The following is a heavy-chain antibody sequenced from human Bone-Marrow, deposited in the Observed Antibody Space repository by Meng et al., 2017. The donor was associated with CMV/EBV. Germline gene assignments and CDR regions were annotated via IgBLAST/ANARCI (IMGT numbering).Heavy chain of an antibody. V-gene: IGHV4-59*01. J-gene: IGHJ6*02. Sequence: SETLSLTCTVSGGSISSYYWSWIRQPPGKGLEWIGYIYYSGSTNYNPSLKSRVTISVDTSKNQFSLKLSSVTAADTAVYYCARIKYSSSLSVYYYYGMDVWGQGTTVTASS. CDR3: ARIKYSSSLSVYYYYGMDV. D-gene: IGHD6-6*01. CDR1: GGSISSYY. CDR2: IYYSGST.